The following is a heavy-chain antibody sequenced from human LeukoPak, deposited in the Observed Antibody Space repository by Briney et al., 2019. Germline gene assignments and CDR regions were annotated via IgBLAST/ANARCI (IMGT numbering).Heavy chain of an antibody. J-gene: IGHJ4*02. D-gene: IGHD5-18*01. CDR1: GFTFSSYA. V-gene: IGHV3-23*01. CDR3: AKADGYSYGSATN. Sequence: PGGSLRLSCAASGFTFSSYAMSWARQAPGKGLEWVSAISGSGGSTFYADSVKGRFTISRDNSKNTLYLQMNSLRAEDTAVYYCAKADGYSYGSATNWGQGTLVTVSS. CDR2: ISGSGGST.